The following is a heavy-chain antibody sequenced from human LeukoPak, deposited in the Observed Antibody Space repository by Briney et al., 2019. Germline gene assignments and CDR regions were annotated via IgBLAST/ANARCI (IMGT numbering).Heavy chain of an antibody. Sequence: RSLRLSCAASGFTFSSYGIHWVRQAPGKGLEWVAVISYDGSNKYYADSVKGRFTISRDNSKNTLYLQMNSLRAEDTAVYYCAKKWELLVDAAFDIWGQGTMVTVSS. J-gene: IGHJ3*02. CDR2: ISYDGSNK. V-gene: IGHV3-30*18. CDR1: GFTFSSYG. CDR3: AKKWELLVDAAFDI. D-gene: IGHD1-26*01.